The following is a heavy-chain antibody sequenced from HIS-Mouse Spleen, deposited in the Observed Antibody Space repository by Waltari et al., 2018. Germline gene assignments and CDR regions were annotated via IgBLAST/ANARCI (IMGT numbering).Heavy chain of an antibody. D-gene: IGHD1-26*01. CDR1: GYTLTANF. CDR3: AEVDGTTHAFDI. Sequence: QGRRVRPGPEVRRPGPPGRASCKPSGYTLTANFCHWCRQAPGQGLEWMGWINPKSGGTNYAQKFQGRVTMTRDTSISTAYMELSRLRSDDTAVYYCAEVDGTTHAFDIWGQGTMVTVSS. J-gene: IGHJ3*02. CDR2: INPKSGGT. V-gene: IGHV1-2*02.